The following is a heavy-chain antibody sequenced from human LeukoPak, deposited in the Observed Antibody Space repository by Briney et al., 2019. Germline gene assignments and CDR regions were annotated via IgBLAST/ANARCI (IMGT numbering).Heavy chain of an antibody. CDR3: ARDSVGATHYYYYYYMDV. J-gene: IGHJ6*03. CDR1: GGSISSSSYY. D-gene: IGHD1-26*01. Sequence: SETLSLTCTVSGGSISSSSYYWGWIRQPPGKGLEWIGSIYYSGSTYYNPSLKSRVTISVDTSKNQFSLKLSSVTAADTAVYYCARDSVGATHYYYYYYMDVWGKGTTVTVSS. CDR2: IYYSGST. V-gene: IGHV4-39*07.